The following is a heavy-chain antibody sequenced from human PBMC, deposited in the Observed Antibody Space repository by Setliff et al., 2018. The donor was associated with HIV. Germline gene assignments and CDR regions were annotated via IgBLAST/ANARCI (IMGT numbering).Heavy chain of an antibody. V-gene: IGHV4-61*05. CDR3: ARSPGVDTNMAFDY. CDR2: IYYSGST. D-gene: IGHD5-18*01. CDR1: GGSISRRDYC. Sequence: PSETLSLTCTVSGGSISRRDYCWGWIRQPPGKRLEWIGYIYYSGSTDYNPSLKSRVTISVDTSKSQVSLKLSSVTAADTAVYYCARSPGVDTNMAFDYWGRGTLVTVSS. J-gene: IGHJ4*02.